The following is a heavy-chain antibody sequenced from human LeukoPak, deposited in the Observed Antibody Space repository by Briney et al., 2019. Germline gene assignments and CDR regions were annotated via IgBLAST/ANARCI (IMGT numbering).Heavy chain of an antibody. CDR2: ISSSSSYI. CDR3: ARDGYYDSSGRVFDY. CDR1: GFTFSGYA. J-gene: IGHJ4*02. Sequence: GGSLRLSCAASGFTFSGYAMSWVRQAPGKGLEWVSSISSSSSYIYYADSVKGRFTISRDNAKNSLYLQMNSLRAEDTAVYYCARDGYYDSSGRVFDYWGQGTLVTVSS. D-gene: IGHD3-22*01. V-gene: IGHV3-21*01.